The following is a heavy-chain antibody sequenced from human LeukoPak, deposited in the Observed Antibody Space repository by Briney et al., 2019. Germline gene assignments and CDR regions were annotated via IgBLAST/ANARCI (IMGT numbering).Heavy chain of an antibody. V-gene: IGHV1-69*05. CDR2: IIPIFGTA. Sequence: SVKVSCKASGGSFSSYAISWVRQAPGQGLEWMEGIIPIFGTANYAQKFQGRVTIITDESTSTAYMELSSLRSENTAVYYCAVGPIGGSDLRNWFDPWGKGTLVTVSS. J-gene: IGHJ5*02. CDR1: GGSFSSYA. CDR3: AVGPIGGSDLRNWFDP. D-gene: IGHD3-16*01.